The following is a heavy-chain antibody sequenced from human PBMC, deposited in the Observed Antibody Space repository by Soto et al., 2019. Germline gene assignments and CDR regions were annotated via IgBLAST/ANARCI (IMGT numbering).Heavy chain of an antibody. CDR3: AKDRDYPRDQFHY. J-gene: IGHJ4*02. D-gene: IGHD2-2*01. CDR1: GFTFTYYA. Sequence: EVQLLESGGGLVQPGGSLRLSCTASGFTFTYYAFSWVRQAPGKGPEWVSAISANGQGIYYADSVRGRFTISRDNSKNTVFLHMDSLRAEDTAVYYCAKDRDYPRDQFHYWGQGTLFTVAS. V-gene: IGHV3-23*01. CDR2: ISANGQGI.